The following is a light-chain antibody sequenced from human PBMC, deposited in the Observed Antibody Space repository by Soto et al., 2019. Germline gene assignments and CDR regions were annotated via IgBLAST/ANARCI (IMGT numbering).Light chain of an antibody. CDR3: QQRSNS. J-gene: IGKJ4*01. V-gene: IGKV3-11*01. CDR1: QSISSD. Sequence: EIVLTQSPATLSLSPGERATLSCRASQSISSDLAWYQQKPGQAPRLLIYGASTRATGVPARFNGSGSGADFTLTISSLEPEDFAFYYCQQRSNSFGGGTKVDIK. CDR2: GAS.